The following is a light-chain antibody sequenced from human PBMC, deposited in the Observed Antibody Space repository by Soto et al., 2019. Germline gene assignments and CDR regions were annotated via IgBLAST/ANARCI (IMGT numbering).Light chain of an antibody. J-gene: IGKJ1*01. Sequence: EIVLTQSPATLSLSPGERATLSCRASQSVSSYLAWYQQKPGQAPRLLIHDASNRATGIPARFSGSGSGTDFPLTISSLAPEDFAVYYCHQRSNWPATFGQGTKVEIK. CDR3: HQRSNWPAT. CDR1: QSVSSY. V-gene: IGKV3-11*01. CDR2: DAS.